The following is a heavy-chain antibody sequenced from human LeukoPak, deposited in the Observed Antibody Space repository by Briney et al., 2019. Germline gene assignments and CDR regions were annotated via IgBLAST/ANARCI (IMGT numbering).Heavy chain of an antibody. D-gene: IGHD3-10*01. CDR2: ISSNGGGT. Sequence: GGSLRLSCAASGFTFSSYAMHWVRQAPGKGLEYVSAISSNGGGTYYADSVKGRFTISRDNSKNTLYLQMSSLRAEDTAVYYSVKGDTMVRGVVEYWGQGTLVTVSS. CDR1: GFTFSSYA. CDR3: VKGDTMVRGVVEY. V-gene: IGHV3-64D*06. J-gene: IGHJ4*02.